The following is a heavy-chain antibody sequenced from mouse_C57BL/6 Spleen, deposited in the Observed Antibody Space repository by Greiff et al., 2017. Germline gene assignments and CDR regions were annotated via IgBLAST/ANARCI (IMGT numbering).Heavy chain of an antibody. J-gene: IGHJ3*01. CDR2: INPNNGGT. CDR1: GYTFTDYY. CDR3: ARWGDYERFAY. D-gene: IGHD2-4*01. V-gene: IGHV1-26*01. Sequence: EVQLQQSGPELVKPGASVKISCKASGYTFTDYYMNWVKQSHGKSLEWIGDINPNNGGTSYNQKFKGKATLTVDKSSSTAYMELRSLTSEDSAVYYCARWGDYERFAYWGQGTLVTVSA.